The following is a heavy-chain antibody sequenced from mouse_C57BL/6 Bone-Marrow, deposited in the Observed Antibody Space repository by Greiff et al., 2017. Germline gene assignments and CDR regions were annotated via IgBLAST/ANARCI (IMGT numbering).Heavy chain of an antibody. Sequence: QVQLKESGAELARPGASVKLSCTASGYTFTSYGISWVKQRTGQGLEWIGEIYPRSGNTYYNEKFKGKATLTADKSSSTAYMELRSLTSEDSAVYFCARARYWYFDVWGTGTTVTGSS. V-gene: IGHV1-81*01. J-gene: IGHJ1*03. CDR3: ARARYWYFDV. CDR1: GYTFTSYG. CDR2: IYPRSGNT.